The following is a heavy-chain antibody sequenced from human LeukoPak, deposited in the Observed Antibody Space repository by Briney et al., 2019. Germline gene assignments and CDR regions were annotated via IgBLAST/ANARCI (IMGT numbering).Heavy chain of an antibody. Sequence: PGGSLRLSCAASGFTFSSYAMSWVRQAPGKGLEWVSDINGSGASTYYADSVKGRFTISRDNAKNSLYLQMNSLRAEDTAVYYCARNMGYFDYWGQGTLVTVSS. V-gene: IGHV3-23*01. CDR3: ARNMGYFDY. J-gene: IGHJ4*02. CDR1: GFTFSSYA. CDR2: INGSGAST.